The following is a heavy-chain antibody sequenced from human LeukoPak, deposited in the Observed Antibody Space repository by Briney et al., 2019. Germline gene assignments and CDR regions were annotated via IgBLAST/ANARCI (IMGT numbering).Heavy chain of an antibody. CDR1: GYTLTELS. CDR3: ATGEGGRWLKLSPIFDY. J-gene: IGHJ4*02. D-gene: IGHD5-24*01. V-gene: IGHV1-24*01. Sequence: ASVKVSCKVSGYTLTELSMHWVRQAPGKGLEWMGGFDPEDGETIYAQKFQGRGTTTEDTSTDTAYMELSRLRSEDTAVYYCATGEGGRWLKLSPIFDYWGQGTLVTVSS. CDR2: FDPEDGET.